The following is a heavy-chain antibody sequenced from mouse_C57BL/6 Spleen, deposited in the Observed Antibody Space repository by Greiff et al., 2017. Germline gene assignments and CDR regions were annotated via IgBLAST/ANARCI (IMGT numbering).Heavy chain of an antibody. Sequence: VQLQQSGPELVKPGASVKIPCKASGYTFTDYNMDWVKQSHGKSLEWIGDINPNNGGTIYNQKFKGKATLTVDKSSSTAYMELRSLTSEDPAVEYCARPPYGSRYFDVWGTGTTVTVSS. CDR1: GYTFTDYN. V-gene: IGHV1-18*01. CDR2: INPNNGGT. J-gene: IGHJ1*03. CDR3: ARPPYGSRYFDV. D-gene: IGHD1-1*01.